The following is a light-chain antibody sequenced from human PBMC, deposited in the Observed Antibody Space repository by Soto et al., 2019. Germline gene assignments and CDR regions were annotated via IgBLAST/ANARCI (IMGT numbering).Light chain of an antibody. V-gene: IGKV3-20*01. CDR1: PRISQS. Sequence: EVVLPQSPGTLSLSPGERATLSCRARPRISQSLAWYQQRPGQSPRLLIYDASRRATGIPDRFTGSGFGTDFTLTISRLAPEDLAVYYCQQYGGSPRTFGQGTKVDIK. CDR2: DAS. CDR3: QQYGGSPRT. J-gene: IGKJ1*01.